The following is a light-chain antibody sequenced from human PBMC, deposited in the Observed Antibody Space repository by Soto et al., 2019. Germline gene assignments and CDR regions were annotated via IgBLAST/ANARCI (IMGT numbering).Light chain of an antibody. V-gene: IGKV3-20*01. Sequence: EIVLTQSPGTLSLSPGERATLSCRASQSVSSSYLAWYQQKPGQPPRLLIYGASSRATGIPDRFSGSGSGTDFTITITRLDPEDFAVYYCQHYRTSFGGGTKVEIK. CDR1: QSVSSSY. J-gene: IGKJ4*01. CDR2: GAS. CDR3: QHYRTS.